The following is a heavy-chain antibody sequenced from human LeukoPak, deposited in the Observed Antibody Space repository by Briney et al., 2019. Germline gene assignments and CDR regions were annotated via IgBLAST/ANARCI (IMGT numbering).Heavy chain of an antibody. CDR1: GFTFSSYA. J-gene: IGHJ6*02. CDR3: AKDLPSSGWYYYYCGMDV. CDR2: ISGSGGST. V-gene: IGHV3-23*01. Sequence: GGSLRLSCAASGFTFSSYAMSWVRQAPGKGLEWVSAISGSGGSTYYADSVKGRFTISRDNSKNTLYLQMNSLRAEDTAVYYCAKDLPSSGWYYYYCGMDVWGQGTTVTVSS. D-gene: IGHD6-19*01.